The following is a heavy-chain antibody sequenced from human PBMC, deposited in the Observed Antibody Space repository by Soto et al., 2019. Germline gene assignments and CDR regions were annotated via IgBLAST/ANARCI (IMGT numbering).Heavy chain of an antibody. J-gene: IGHJ4*02. CDR1: GGSFSGYY. CDR2: INHSGST. CDR3: ARGWGLVFDY. V-gene: IGHV4-34*01. Sequence: SETLSLTCAVYGGSFSGYYWSWIRQPPGKGLEWIGEINHSGSTNYNPSLKSRVTISVDTSKNQFSLKLSSVTAADTAVYYCARGWGLVFDYWGQGTLVTVSS. D-gene: IGHD7-27*01.